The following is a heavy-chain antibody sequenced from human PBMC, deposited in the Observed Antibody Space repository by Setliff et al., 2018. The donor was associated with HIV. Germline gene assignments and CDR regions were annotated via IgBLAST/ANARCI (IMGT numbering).Heavy chain of an antibody. J-gene: IGHJ1*01. CDR2: INTDNGDT. CDR1: GYTFTSYA. CDR3: ARVPTSSWYVTTQRTKEYFHH. Sequence: ASVKVSCKASGYTFTSYAMHWVRQAPGQRLEWVGWINTDNGDTKYSQDFQGRVTISRDTSASTAHMELSSLRSEDTAVYYCARVPTSSWYVTTQRTKEYFHHWGQGTLVTVSS. D-gene: IGHD6-13*01. V-gene: IGHV1-3*03.